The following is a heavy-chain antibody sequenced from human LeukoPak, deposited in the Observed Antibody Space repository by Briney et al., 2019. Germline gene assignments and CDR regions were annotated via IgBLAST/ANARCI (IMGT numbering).Heavy chain of an antibody. CDR2: IKQDGSEK. D-gene: IGHD2-21*02. J-gene: IGHJ4*02. CDR3: ARDKIDGDSFFVY. CDR1: GFTFGDYA. V-gene: IGHV3-7*01. Sequence: GGSLRLSCTSSGFTFGDYAITWFRQAPGKGLEWVANIKQDGSEKYYVDSVKGRFTISRDNAKNSVYLQMNSLSAEDTAVYYCARDKIDGDSFFVYWGQGTLVTVSS.